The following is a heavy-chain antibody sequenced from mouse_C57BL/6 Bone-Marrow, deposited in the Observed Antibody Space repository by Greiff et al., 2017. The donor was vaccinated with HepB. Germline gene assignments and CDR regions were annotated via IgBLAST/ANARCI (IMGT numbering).Heavy chain of an antibody. D-gene: IGHD1-1*01. J-gene: IGHJ2*01. CDR1: GYTFTSYW. CDR2: IDPSDSYT. V-gene: IGHV1-69*01. Sequence: QVQLQQPGAELVTPGASVKLSCKASGYTFTSYWMHWVKQRPGQGLEWIGEIDPSDSYTNYNQKFKGKSTLTVDKSSSTAYMQLSSLTSEDSAVHYCARDYYGSSLYYFDYWGQGTTLTVSS. CDR3: ARDYYGSSLYYFDY.